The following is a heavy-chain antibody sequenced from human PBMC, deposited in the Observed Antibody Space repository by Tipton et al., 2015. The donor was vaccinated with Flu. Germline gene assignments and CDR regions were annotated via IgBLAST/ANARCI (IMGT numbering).Heavy chain of an antibody. J-gene: IGHJ6*02. D-gene: IGHD1-1*01. Sequence: TLSLTCTVSGGSISSDYWSCIRQPPGKGLEWIGSIIYSGIPKNNPSLKSRVTISGDTSKNQFSLQLRSVTAADTAVYYCARVLRNSHSYGMDVWGQGTTVTVSS. CDR2: IIYSGIP. CDR3: ARVLRNSHSYGMDV. CDR1: GGSISSDY. V-gene: IGHV4-59*01.